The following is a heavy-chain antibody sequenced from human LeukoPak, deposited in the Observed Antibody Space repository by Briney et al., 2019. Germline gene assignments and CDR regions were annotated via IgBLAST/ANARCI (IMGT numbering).Heavy chain of an antibody. CDR3: AREGGGIAEDIVVVTATLDY. D-gene: IGHD2-21*02. CDR2: INPSGGST. CDR1: GYIFPSYG. Sequence: ASVKVSFKGSGYIFPSYGLAWVRQAPGQGLEWMGIINPSGGSTSYAQKFQGRVTMTRDTSTSTVYMELSSLRSEDTAVYYCAREGGGIAEDIVVVTATLDYWGQGTLVTVSS. J-gene: IGHJ4*02. V-gene: IGHV1-46*01.